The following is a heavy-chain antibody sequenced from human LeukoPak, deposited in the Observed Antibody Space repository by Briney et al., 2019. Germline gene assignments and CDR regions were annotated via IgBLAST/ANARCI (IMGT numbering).Heavy chain of an antibody. J-gene: IGHJ4*02. V-gene: IGHV3-74*01. CDR1: EFTFSSYW. Sequence: GGSLRLSCEASEFTFSSYWTHWVRHAPGKGLVWVSRINSDGRTTIYADSVKGRFTISRDNAKNTLYLQMNSLRAEDTAVYYCAREGYYDSSGYSIRFSYWGQGTLVTVSS. CDR2: INSDGRTT. CDR3: AREGYYDSSGYSIRFSY. D-gene: IGHD3-22*01.